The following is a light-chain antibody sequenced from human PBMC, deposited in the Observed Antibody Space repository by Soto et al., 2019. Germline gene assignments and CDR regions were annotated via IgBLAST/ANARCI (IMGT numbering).Light chain of an antibody. J-gene: IGKJ3*01. CDR1: QSINKY. V-gene: IGKV1-39*01. CDR2: GAS. Sequence: DIQMTQSPSSLSASVGDRVTITCRASQSINKYINWYQQKPGKAPNLLINGASSLQSGVPSRFSGSGSVTDFTLTISNLQPEDFATYYCQQTYSTPFTFGPGTKVYIK. CDR3: QQTYSTPFT.